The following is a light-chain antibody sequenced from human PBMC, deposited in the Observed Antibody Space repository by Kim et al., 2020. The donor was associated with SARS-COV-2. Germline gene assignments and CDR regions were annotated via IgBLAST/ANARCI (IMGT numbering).Light chain of an antibody. V-gene: IGKV1-9*01. J-gene: IGKJ3*01. Sequence: IQLTQSPSSLSASVGDRVTITCRASQGISSYLAWYQQKPGKAPKLLIYAASTLQSGVSSRFSGSGSGTDFTLTISSLQPEDFATYYCQQLNSYPYFTFGPGTKVDIK. CDR3: QQLNSYPYFT. CDR1: QGISSY. CDR2: AAS.